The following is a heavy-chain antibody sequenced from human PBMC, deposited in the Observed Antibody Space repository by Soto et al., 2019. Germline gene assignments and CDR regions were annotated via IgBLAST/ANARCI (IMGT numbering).Heavy chain of an antibody. CDR1: GGSISSGDYY. J-gene: IGHJ4*02. CDR2: IYYSGST. Sequence: QVQLQESGPGLVKPSQTLSLTCTVSGGSISSGDYYWSWIRQPPGKGLEWIGYIYYSGSTYYNPSLKSRVTLSVDPSNNPFSLKLSSVTAADTAVYYCACNSYGYIFYDHWGQGTRVTVSS. D-gene: IGHD5-18*01. CDR3: ACNSYGYIFYDH. V-gene: IGHV4-30-4*01.